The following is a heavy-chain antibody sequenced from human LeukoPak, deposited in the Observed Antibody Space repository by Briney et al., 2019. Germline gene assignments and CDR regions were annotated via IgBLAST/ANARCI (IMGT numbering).Heavy chain of an antibody. D-gene: IGHD1-7*01. CDR3: ARGLELELRLYYFDY. V-gene: IGHV1-2*05. CDR2: INPNSGGT. CDR1: GYTFTGYY. J-gene: IGHJ4*02. Sequence: ASVKVSSKASGYTFTGYYMHWVRQATGQGLEWMGRINPNSGGTNYAQKFQGRVTMTRDTSISTAYMELSRLRSAETGMYYCARGLELELRLYYFDYWGQGTLVTVSS.